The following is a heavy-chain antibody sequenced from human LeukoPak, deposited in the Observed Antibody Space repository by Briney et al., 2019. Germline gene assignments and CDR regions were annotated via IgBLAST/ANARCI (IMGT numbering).Heavy chain of an antibody. J-gene: IGHJ5*02. CDR3: TRDLDEDPTPNWFDP. V-gene: IGHV3-74*01. CDR2: INSDGSST. CDR1: GFTFSPYW. Sequence: GGSLRLSCAASGFTFSPYWMHWVRQAPGKGLVWISHINSDGSSTTYADSVKGRFTISRDNAKNTVYLQMNSLRAEDTAVYYCTRDLDEDPTPNWFDPWGQGTLVTVSS. D-gene: IGHD2-15*01.